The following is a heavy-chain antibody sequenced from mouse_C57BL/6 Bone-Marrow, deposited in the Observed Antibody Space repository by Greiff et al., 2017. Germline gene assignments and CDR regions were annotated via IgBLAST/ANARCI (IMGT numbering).Heavy chain of an antibody. CDR3: TRDRSKGAMDY. Sequence: EVNLVESGEGLVKPGGSLKLSCAASGFTFSSYAMSWVRQTPEKRLEWVAYISSGGDYIYYADTVKGRFTISRDNARNTLYLQMSSLKSEDTAMYYCTRDRSKGAMDYWGQGTSVTVSS. CDR2: ISSGGDYI. J-gene: IGHJ4*01. CDR1: GFTFSSYA. V-gene: IGHV5-9-1*02. D-gene: IGHD1-1*01.